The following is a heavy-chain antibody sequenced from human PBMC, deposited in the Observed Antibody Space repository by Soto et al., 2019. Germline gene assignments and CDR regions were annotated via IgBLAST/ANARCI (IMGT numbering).Heavy chain of an antibody. Sequence: EVQLVESGGGLVQPGGSLRVSCAASGFTVSSSYMTWVRQAPGKGLEWVSFIYTDRSTYYADSVKGRFTISRADSTNSGELQNKSLSAEVTADYYCARDSPGPTDYDLDVWGQGTTVTVSS. J-gene: IGHJ6*03. CDR1: GFTVSSSY. V-gene: IGHV3-66*01. CDR2: IYTDRST. CDR3: ARDSPGPTDYDLDV. D-gene: IGHD1-1*01.